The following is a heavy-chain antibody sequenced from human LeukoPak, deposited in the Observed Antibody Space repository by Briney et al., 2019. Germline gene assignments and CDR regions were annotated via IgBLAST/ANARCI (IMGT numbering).Heavy chain of an antibody. J-gene: IGHJ5*02. D-gene: IGHD3-10*01. CDR2: IYYSGST. V-gene: IGHV4-39*01. CDR1: GFIFSSYNMN. Sequence: GSLRLSCAASGFIFSSYNMNWVRQPPGKGLEWIGSIYYSGSTYYNPSLKSRVTISVDTSKNQFTLKLSSVTAADTAVYYCARHLVWFGEGNWFDPWGQGTLVTVSS. CDR3: ARHLVWFGEGNWFDP.